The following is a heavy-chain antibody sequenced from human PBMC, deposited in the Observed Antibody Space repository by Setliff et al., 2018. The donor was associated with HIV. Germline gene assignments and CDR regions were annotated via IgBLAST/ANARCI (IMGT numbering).Heavy chain of an antibody. CDR2: INPGGGNT. Sequence: ASVKVSCKASGYSFTTYYIHWLRQAPGQGLEWLAVINPGGGNTNYAQKFQGRVTVTRDTSTSTVYMELNSLRPEDTAVYYCARDRVELFWDGELNYMDVWGKGTTVTVSS. J-gene: IGHJ6*03. D-gene: IGHD3-10*01. CDR3: ARDRVELFWDGELNYMDV. V-gene: IGHV1-46*01. CDR1: GYSFTTYY.